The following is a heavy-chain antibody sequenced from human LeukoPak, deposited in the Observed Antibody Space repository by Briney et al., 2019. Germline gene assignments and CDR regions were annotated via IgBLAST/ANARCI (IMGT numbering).Heavy chain of an antibody. D-gene: IGHD6-19*01. CDR3: AREWRTRGFRSGWHIHFDY. Sequence: PGGSLRLSCAASGFTFSSYSMNWVRQAPAKGLEWVSSISSSSSYIYYADSVKGRFTISRDNAKNSLYLQMNSLSAEDTAVYYCAREWRTRGFRSGWHIHFDYWGQGTLVTVSS. V-gene: IGHV3-21*01. CDR1: GFTFSSYS. J-gene: IGHJ4*02. CDR2: ISSSSSYI.